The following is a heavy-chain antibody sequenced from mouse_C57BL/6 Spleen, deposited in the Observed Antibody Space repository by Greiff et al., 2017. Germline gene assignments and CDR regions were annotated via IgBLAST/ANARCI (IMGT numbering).Heavy chain of an antibody. V-gene: IGHV1-52*01. CDR2: IDPSDSET. Sequence: VQVVESGAELVRPGSSVKLSCKASGYTFTSYWMHWVKQRPIQGLEWIGNIDPSDSETHYNQKFKDKATLTVDKSSSTAYMQLSSLTSEDSAVYYCARGRGYPDYWGQGTTLTVSS. CDR3: ARGRGYPDY. D-gene: IGHD3-1*01. J-gene: IGHJ2*01. CDR1: GYTFTSYW.